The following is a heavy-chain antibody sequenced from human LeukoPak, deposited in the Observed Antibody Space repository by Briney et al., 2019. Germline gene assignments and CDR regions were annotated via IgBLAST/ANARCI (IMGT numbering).Heavy chain of an antibody. CDR2: INPSGGST. D-gene: IGHD3/OR15-3a*01. J-gene: IGHJ6*04. Sequence: ASVKVSCTASGYTFTSYYMHWVRQAPGQGLEWMGIINPSGGSTSYAQKFQGRVTMTRDMSTSTVYMELSSLRSEDTAVYYCARGSPGTGYLGFVDVWGKGTTVTVSS. V-gene: IGHV1-46*01. CDR1: GYTFTSYY. CDR3: ARGSPGTGYLGFVDV.